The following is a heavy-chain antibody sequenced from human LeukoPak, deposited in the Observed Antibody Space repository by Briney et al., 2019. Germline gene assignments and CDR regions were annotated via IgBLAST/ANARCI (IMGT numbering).Heavy chain of an antibody. CDR1: GYSISSGY. D-gene: IGHD6-13*01. V-gene: IGHV3-30*18. CDR3: AKDSASLSSHFATYFDY. J-gene: IGHJ4*02. Sequence: LSLTCTVSGYSISSGYYWGWIRQPPGKGLEWVAVISYDGTTNKYYADSVRGRFTISRDNSKNTLYLQMNSLRAEDTAVYYCAKDSASLSSHFATYFDYWGQGTLVTVSS. CDR2: ISYDGTTNK.